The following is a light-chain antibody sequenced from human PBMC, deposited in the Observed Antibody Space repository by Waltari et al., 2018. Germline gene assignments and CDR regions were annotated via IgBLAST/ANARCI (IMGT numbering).Light chain of an antibody. J-gene: IGKJ1*01. CDR3: MQGTHWPRT. Sequence: DVVMTQSPLSLPVTLGQPASISCWASQRLVHSDGNTYLHWFQQRPGQSPRRLIYQVSIRDSGVPDRFSGSGSGTDFTLKISRVEAEDVGVYYCMQGTHWPRTFGQGTKVEIK. CDR1: QRLVHSDGNTY. CDR2: QVS. V-gene: IGKV2-30*02.